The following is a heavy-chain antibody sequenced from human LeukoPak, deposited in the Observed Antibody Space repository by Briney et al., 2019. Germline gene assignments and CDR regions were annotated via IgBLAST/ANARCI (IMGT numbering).Heavy chain of an antibody. Sequence: GGSLRLSCAASGFTFSSYAMSWVRQAPGKGLEWVSAISGSGGSTYYADSVKGRFTTSRDNSKNTLYLQMNGLRAEDTAVYYCAKSAGGVGDYYFDYWGQGTLVTVSS. CDR2: ISGSGGST. CDR1: GFTFSSYA. V-gene: IGHV3-23*01. CDR3: AKSAGGVGDYYFDY. J-gene: IGHJ4*02. D-gene: IGHD2-8*01.